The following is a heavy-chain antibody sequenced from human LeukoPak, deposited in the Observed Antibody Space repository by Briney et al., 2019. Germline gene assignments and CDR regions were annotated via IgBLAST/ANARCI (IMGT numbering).Heavy chain of an antibody. D-gene: IGHD2-2*02. CDR2: IYSGGST. Sequence: GGSLRLSCAASGFTVSSNYMSWVRQAPGKGLEWVSVIYSGGSTYYADSVKGRFTISRDDSKNSLYLQMNSLKTEDTAVYYCTTARGCSSTSCYTQAYYYYYYYMDVWGKGTTVTVSS. V-gene: IGHV3-53*01. J-gene: IGHJ6*03. CDR1: GFTVSSNY. CDR3: TTARGCSSTSCYTQAYYYYYYYMDV.